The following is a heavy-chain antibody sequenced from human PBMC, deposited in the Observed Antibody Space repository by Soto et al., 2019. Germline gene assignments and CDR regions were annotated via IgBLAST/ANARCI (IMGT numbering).Heavy chain of an antibody. J-gene: IGHJ4*02. Sequence: PSETLSLTCTFSGGSISSGDYYWSWIRQPPGKGLEWIGYIYYSGSTYYNPSLKSRVTISVDTSKNQFSLKLGSVTAADTAVYYCARRQYSSSFRFDYWGQGTLVTVSS. D-gene: IGHD6-13*01. CDR1: GGSISSGDYY. V-gene: IGHV4-30-4*01. CDR2: IYYSGST. CDR3: ARRQYSSSFRFDY.